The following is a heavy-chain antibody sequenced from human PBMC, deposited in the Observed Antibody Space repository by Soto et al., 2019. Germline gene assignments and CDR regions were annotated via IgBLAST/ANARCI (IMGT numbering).Heavy chain of an antibody. CDR2: IIPIFGTA. CDR1: GGTFSSYA. V-gene: IGHV1-69*13. J-gene: IGHJ4*02. Sequence: ASVKVSCKASGGTFSSYAISWVRQAPVQGLEWMGGIIPIFGTANYAQKFQGRVTITADESTSTAYMELSSLRSEDTAVYYCARDQGYYYGSGSYSVGYWGQGTLVTVSS. D-gene: IGHD3-10*01. CDR3: ARDQGYYYGSGSYSVGY.